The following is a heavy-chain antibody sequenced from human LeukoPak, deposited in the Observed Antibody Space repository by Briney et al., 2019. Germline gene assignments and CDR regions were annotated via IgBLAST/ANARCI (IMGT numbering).Heavy chain of an antibody. V-gene: IGHV4-38-2*02. J-gene: IGHJ4*02. CDR2: IYYSGST. CDR1: GYSISSGYY. D-gene: IGHD1-26*01. CDR3: ARDPTGSYSGFDY. Sequence: SETLSLTCTVSGYSISSGYYWGWIRQPPGKGLEWIGSIYYSGSTYYNPSLKSRVTISVDTSKNQFSLKLSSVTAADTAVYYCARDPTGSYSGFDYWGQGTLVTVSS.